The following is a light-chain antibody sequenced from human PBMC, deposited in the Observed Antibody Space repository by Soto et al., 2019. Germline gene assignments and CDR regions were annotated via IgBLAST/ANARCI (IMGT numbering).Light chain of an antibody. Sequence: EIVMTQSPATLSVSPGERVTLSCRASQIVSSNLAWYQQKAGQAPRLLIYAASTRATGIPVRLSGSGSGTEFTLTISSLQSEDFAVYYCQQYNKWPLTFGQGTRLEIK. CDR1: QIVSSN. CDR3: QQYNKWPLT. CDR2: AAS. J-gene: IGKJ5*01. V-gene: IGKV3-15*01.